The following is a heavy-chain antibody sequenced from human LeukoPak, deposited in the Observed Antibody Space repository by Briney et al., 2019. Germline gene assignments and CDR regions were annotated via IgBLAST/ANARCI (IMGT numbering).Heavy chain of an antibody. CDR1: GGSISSYY. CDR2: INHSGST. CDR3: ARQWQAGYFDY. V-gene: IGHV4-34*01. J-gene: IGHJ4*02. Sequence: TSETLSLTCTVSGGSISSYYWSWIRQPPGKGLEWIGEINHSGSTNYNPSLKSRVTISVDTSKNQFSLKLSSVTAADTAVYYCARQWQAGYFDYWGQGTLVTVSS. D-gene: IGHD6-19*01.